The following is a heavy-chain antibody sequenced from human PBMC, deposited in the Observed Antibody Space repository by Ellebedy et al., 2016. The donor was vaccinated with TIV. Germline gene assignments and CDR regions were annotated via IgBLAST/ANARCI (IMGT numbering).Heavy chain of an antibody. Sequence: GESLKISXAASGFTFSRYAMHWVRQGPGKGLEWVAVLASDGRDLYYADSVKGRFTISRDNSQSTLSLHMNSLGAEDTGVYYCAKDLHVGAAVYAFDFWGQGTMVTVSS. J-gene: IGHJ3*01. V-gene: IGHV3-30*18. CDR3: AKDLHVGAAVYAFDF. CDR2: LASDGRDL. D-gene: IGHD1-26*01. CDR1: GFTFSRYA.